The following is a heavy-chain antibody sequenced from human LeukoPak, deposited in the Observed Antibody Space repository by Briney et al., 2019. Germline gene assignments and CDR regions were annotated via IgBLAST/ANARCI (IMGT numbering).Heavy chain of an antibody. V-gene: IGHV5-51*01. J-gene: IGHJ4*02. D-gene: IGHD1-7*01. Sequence: GESLKISCKGSGYSFTNYWIGWVRKMPGKGLEWMGIIYPGDSDTRYSPSFQGQVTISADKSISTAYLQWSSLKASDTAMYYCARLPLNYPRASPLGYWGQGTLVTVSS. CDR2: IYPGDSDT. CDR3: ARLPLNYPRASPLGY. CDR1: GYSFTNYW.